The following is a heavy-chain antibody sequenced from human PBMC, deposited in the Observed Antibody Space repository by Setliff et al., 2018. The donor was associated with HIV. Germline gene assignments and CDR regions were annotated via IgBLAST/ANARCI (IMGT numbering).Heavy chain of an antibody. Sequence: GGSLRLSCATSGFTFSSYGMHWVRQAPGKGLEWVALIWNDGSNNYYTDSVKGRFTISRDNAKNTLYLQMNSLRAEDTAVYYCARAGLYSSSWHYYYYYMDVWGKGTTVTVSS. CDR2: IWNDGSNN. D-gene: IGHD6-13*01. CDR3: ARAGLYSSSWHYYYYYMDV. V-gene: IGHV3-33*01. CDR1: GFTFSSYG. J-gene: IGHJ6*03.